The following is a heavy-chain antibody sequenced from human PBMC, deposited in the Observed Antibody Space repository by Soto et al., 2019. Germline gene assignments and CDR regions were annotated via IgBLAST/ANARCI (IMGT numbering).Heavy chain of an antibody. CDR1: RGTFSSYA. V-gene: IGHV1-69*01. CDR3: ARDENHSGMDV. Sequence: QVQLVQSGAEAKKPGSSVTVSCKASRGTFSSYAISWVRQAPGQGLEWMGGIIPIFGTANYAQKFKARVTLRADGFTGTAYMDLTSLRSEETAVYYCARDENHSGMDVYGQGTTVTVSS. CDR2: IIPIFGTA. D-gene: IGHD1-26*01. J-gene: IGHJ6*02.